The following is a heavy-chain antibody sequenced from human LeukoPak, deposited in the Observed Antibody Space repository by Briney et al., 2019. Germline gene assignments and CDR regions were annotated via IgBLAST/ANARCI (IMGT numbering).Heavy chain of an antibody. CDR1: GGCISSYY. CDR2: FHDSGST. CDR3: ARRRRSGYFPHYHYYYGMDV. Sequence: SETLSLTCTVSGGCISSYYRSWIRQPPGKGLEWIGCFHDSGSTNYNSSLKSRVTISVDTSKNQFSLKLSSVTAADTAVYYCARRRRSGYFPHYHYYYGMDVWGQGTTVTVSS. D-gene: IGHD3-3*01. J-gene: IGHJ6*02. V-gene: IGHV4-59*08.